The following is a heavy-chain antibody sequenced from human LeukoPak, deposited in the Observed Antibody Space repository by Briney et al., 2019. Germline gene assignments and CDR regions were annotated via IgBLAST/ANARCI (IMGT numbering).Heavy chain of an antibody. CDR1: GFTFSSYA. CDR2: ISGSGGST. CDR3: AELGITMIGGV. Sequence: PGGSLRLSCAASGFTFSSYAMSWVRQAPGKGLEWVSAISGSGGSTYYADSVKGRFTISRDNAKNSLYLQMNSLRADDTAVYYCAELGITMIGGVWGKGTTVTISS. J-gene: IGHJ6*04. D-gene: IGHD3-10*02. V-gene: IGHV3-23*01.